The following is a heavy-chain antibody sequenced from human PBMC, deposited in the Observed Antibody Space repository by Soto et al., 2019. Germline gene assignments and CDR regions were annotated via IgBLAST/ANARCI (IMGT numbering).Heavy chain of an antibody. CDR2: INHSGST. Sequence: SETLSLTCAVYGGSFSGYYWSWIRQPPGKGLEWIGEINHSGSTNYNPSLKSRVTISVDTSKNQFSLKLSSVTAADTAVYYCARRRGYDFWSGYYPYYGMDVWGQGTTVTVSS. D-gene: IGHD3-3*01. CDR1: GGSFSGYY. V-gene: IGHV4-34*01. J-gene: IGHJ6*02. CDR3: ARRRGYDFWSGYYPYYGMDV.